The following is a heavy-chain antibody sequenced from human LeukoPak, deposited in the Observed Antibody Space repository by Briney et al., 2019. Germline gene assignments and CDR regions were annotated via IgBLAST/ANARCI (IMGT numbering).Heavy chain of an antibody. J-gene: IGHJ3*02. D-gene: IGHD1-26*01. Sequence: SETLSLTCTVSGGSINSYYWSWIRQPPGKGLEWIGYIYYSVTTNYNPSLKSRVTISVDTSKNQFSLKLSSVTAADTAVYYCARGYSGSYYLDPSFDIWGQGTMVTVSS. V-gene: IGHV4-59*01. CDR2: IYYSVTT. CDR1: GGSINSYY. CDR3: ARGYSGSYYLDPSFDI.